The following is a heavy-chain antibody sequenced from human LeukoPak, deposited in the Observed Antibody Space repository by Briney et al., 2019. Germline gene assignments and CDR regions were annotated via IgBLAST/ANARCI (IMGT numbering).Heavy chain of an antibody. CDR1: GFTVSSNS. Sequence: QAGGSLRLSCTVSGFTVSSNSWSWVRQAPGKGLEWVSFIYSGGNTHYSDSVKGRFTLSRDNSKNTLYLQVNSLRAEDTAIYYCARRAGEYSHPYDYWGQGTLVTVSS. CDR2: IYSGGNT. V-gene: IGHV3-53*01. CDR3: ARRAGEYSHPYDY. D-gene: IGHD2-15*01. J-gene: IGHJ4*02.